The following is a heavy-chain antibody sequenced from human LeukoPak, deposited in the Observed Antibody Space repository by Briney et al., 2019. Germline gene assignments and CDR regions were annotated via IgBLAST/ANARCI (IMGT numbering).Heavy chain of an antibody. CDR2: ISSSSAYI. V-gene: IGHV3-21*01. J-gene: IGHJ3*02. Sequence: GGSLRLSCAASGFTFSNYWMHWVRQAPGKGLVWVSFISSSSAYISYTDSVKGRFTISRDNAKNSLYLQMNNLRAEDTSVYYCAKKMDDAFDIWGQGTMVTVSS. CDR1: GFTFSNYW. D-gene: IGHD5-24*01. CDR3: AKKMDDAFDI.